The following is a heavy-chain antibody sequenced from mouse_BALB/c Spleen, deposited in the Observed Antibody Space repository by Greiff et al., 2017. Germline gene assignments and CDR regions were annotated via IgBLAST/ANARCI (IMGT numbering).Heavy chain of an antibody. CDR3: ARALITRGAWFAY. Sequence: EVKLVESGGGLVQPGGSLRLSCATSGFTFTDYYMSWVRQPPGKALEWLGFIRNKANGDTTEYSASVKGRFTISRDNSQSILYLQMNTLRAEDSATYYCARALITRGAWFAYWGQGTLVTVSA. D-gene: IGHD2-4*01. CDR1: GFTFTDYY. V-gene: IGHV7-3*02. J-gene: IGHJ3*01. CDR2: IRNKANGDTT.